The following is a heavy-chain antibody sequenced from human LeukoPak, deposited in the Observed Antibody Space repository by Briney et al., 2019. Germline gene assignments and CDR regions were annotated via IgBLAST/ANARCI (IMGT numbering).Heavy chain of an antibody. CDR2: INPNSGGT. V-gene: IGHV1-2*02. Sequence: GASVKVSCKASGYTFTSYDINWVRQATGQGLEWMGWINPNSGGTNYAQKFQGRVTMTRDTAISTAYMELSRLRSDDTAVYYCARETYSSSSPGYFDYWGQGTLVTVSS. CDR3: ARETYSSSSPGYFDY. CDR1: GYTFTSYD. D-gene: IGHD6-13*01. J-gene: IGHJ4*02.